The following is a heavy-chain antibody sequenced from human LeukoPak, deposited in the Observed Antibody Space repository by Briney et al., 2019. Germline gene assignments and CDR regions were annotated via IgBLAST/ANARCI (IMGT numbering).Heavy chain of an antibody. CDR1: GYTFTGYY. CDR3: ASALDSSGYYRYYYYYMDV. D-gene: IGHD3-22*01. CDR2: INPNSDGT. Sequence: ASVKVSCKASGYTFTGYYMHWVRQAPGQGLEWMGWINPNSDGTNYAQKFQGRVTMTRDTSISTAYMELSRLRSDDTAVYYCASALDSSGYYRYYYYYMDVWGKGTTVTVSS. V-gene: IGHV1-2*02. J-gene: IGHJ6*03.